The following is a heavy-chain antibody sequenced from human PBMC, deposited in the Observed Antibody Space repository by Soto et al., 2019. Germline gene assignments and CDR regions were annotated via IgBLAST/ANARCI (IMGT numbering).Heavy chain of an antibody. CDR2: IYYSGST. V-gene: IGHV4-59*01. CDR3: ARDMVRENYYYMDV. D-gene: IGHD3-10*01. CDR1: GGSISSYY. Sequence: SETLSLTCTVSGGSISSYYWSWIRQPPGKGLEWIGYIYYSGSTNYNPSLKSRVTISVDTSKNQFSLKLSSVTAADTAVYYCARDMVRENYYYMDVWGKGTTVTVSS. J-gene: IGHJ6*03.